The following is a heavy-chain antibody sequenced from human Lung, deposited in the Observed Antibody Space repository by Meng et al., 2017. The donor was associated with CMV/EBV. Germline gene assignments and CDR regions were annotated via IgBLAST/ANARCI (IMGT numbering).Heavy chain of an antibody. CDR3: ARDGSLGYCSSTSCYGAGWFDP. Sequence: ASVKVSCKASGYTFTGYYMHWVRQAPGQGLEWMGWINPNSGGTNYAQKFQGRVTMTRDTSISTAYMELSRLRSDDTAVYYCARDGSLGYCSSTSCYGAGWFDPWGQGXLVTVSS. CDR2: INPNSGGT. D-gene: IGHD2-2*01. J-gene: IGHJ5*02. CDR1: GYTFTGYY. V-gene: IGHV1-2*02.